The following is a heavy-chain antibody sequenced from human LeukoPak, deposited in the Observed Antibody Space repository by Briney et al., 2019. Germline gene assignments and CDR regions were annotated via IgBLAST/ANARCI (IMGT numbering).Heavy chain of an antibody. CDR3: ARGATFDY. CDR2: INHSGST. Sequence: SETLSLTCAVYGGSFSGYYWSWIRQPPGKGLEWIGEINHSGSTNYNPSLKSRVTISVDTSKNQFSLKLSSVTASDTAVYYCARGATFDYWGQGTLVTVSS. V-gene: IGHV4-34*01. CDR1: GGSFSGYY. J-gene: IGHJ4*02.